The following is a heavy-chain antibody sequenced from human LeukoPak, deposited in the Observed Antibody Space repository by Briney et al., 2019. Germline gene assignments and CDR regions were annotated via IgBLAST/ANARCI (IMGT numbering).Heavy chain of an antibody. D-gene: IGHD3-9*01. CDR1: GFTFSSYA. V-gene: IGHV3-23*01. J-gene: IGHJ4*02. CDR2: ISGSGGST. CDR3: AKGSHVLVYYDILTGYSASDY. Sequence: GGSLRLSCAGSGFTFSSYAMSWVRQAPGKGLEWVSAISGSGGSTYYADSVKGRFTISRDNSKNTLYLQMNSLRAEDTAVYYCAKGSHVLVYYDILTGYSASDYWGQGTLVTVSS.